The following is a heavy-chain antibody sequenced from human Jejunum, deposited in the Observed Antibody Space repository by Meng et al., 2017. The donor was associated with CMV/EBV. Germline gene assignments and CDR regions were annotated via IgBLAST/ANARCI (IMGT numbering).Heavy chain of an antibody. CDR2: IIPMYDTK. Sequence: DAEHAGSSAKFSFTAAVATYTNSTISWWRWDPGQGLEWLGCIIPMYDTKNSDMDSQGRVTITADRSTSTVYMELSRLRPDDTAVYYCARNTTTIPYSWFDPWGQGTLVTVSS. CDR3: ARNTTTIPYSWFDP. V-gene: IGHV1-69*06. CDR1: VATYTNST. J-gene: IGHJ5*02. D-gene: IGHD5-24*01.